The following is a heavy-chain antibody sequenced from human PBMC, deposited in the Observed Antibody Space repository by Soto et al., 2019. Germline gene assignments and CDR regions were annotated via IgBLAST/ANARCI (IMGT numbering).Heavy chain of an antibody. CDR1: GGTFSSYT. D-gene: IGHD4-17*01. CDR3: ASTGSTVTTRPYYFDY. Sequence: QVQLVQSGAEVKKPGSSVKVSCKASGGTFSSYTISWVRQAPGQGLEWMGRIIPILGIANYAQKFQGRVTITADKSTSRAYMEQSSLRSEDTAVYYCASTGSTVTTRPYYFDYWGQGTLVTVS. J-gene: IGHJ4*02. CDR2: IIPILGIA. V-gene: IGHV1-69*02.